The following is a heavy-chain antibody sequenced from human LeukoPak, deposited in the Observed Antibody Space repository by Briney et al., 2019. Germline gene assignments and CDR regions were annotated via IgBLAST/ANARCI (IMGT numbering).Heavy chain of an antibody. CDR2: ISGSGGST. CDR3: AKSVAIYFYYGLDV. J-gene: IGHJ6*02. Sequence: GGSLRLSCAASGVTFRSYAMSWVRQTPGKGLEWVSAISGSGGSTYYADSVKGRFTISRDNSKNTLFLQMNSLRAEDTAPYYCAKSVAIYFYYGLDVWGQGTTVTVSS. D-gene: IGHD3-3*01. CDR1: GVTFRSYA. V-gene: IGHV3-23*01.